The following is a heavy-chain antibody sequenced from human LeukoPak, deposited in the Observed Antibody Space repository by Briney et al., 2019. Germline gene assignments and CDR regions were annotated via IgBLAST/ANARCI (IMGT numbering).Heavy chain of an antibody. D-gene: IGHD4-23*01. J-gene: IGHJ3*02. V-gene: IGHV4-39*01. CDR2: IYYTGST. Sequence: SETLSLTCSASGGSISSSNYYWGWIRQPPGEGLEWIGSIYYTGSTYYNPSLKSRVTISVDTSKNQFSLKLSSVTAADTAVYYCARQNRGNFAFDIWGQGTMVTVSS. CDR1: GGSISSSNYY. CDR3: ARQNRGNFAFDI.